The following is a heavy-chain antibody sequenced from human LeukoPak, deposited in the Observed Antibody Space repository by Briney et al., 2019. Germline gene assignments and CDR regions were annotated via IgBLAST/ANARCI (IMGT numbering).Heavy chain of an antibody. J-gene: IGHJ4*02. CDR2: IRSKANSYAT. CDR3: TRQGVVATSSDY. D-gene: IGHD5-12*01. Sequence: GGSLRLSCAASGFTFSGSAMHWVRQASGKGLEWVGRIRSKANSYATAYAASVKGRFTISRDDSKNTAYLQMNSLKTEDTAVYYCTRQGVVATSSDYWGQGTLVSVSS. V-gene: IGHV3-73*01. CDR1: GFTFSGSA.